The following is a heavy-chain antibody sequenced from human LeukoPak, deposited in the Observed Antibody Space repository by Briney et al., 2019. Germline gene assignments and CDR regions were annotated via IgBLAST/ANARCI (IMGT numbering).Heavy chain of an antibody. CDR1: GFTFSSYS. CDR3: ARDRLHYGEYEKTFDY. V-gene: IGHV3-48*01. D-gene: IGHD4-17*01. CDR2: ISSSSSII. Sequence: GGSLRLSCAASGFTFSSYSMNWVRQAPGKGLEWVSSISSSSSIIYYAGSVKGRFTISRDNAKNSLYLQMNSLRAEDTAVYYCARDRLHYGEYEKTFDYWGQGTLVSVSS. J-gene: IGHJ4*02.